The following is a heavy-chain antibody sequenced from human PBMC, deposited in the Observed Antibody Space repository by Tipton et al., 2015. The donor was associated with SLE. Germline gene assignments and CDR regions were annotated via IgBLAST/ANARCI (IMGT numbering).Heavy chain of an antibody. CDR2: TRNKANSYST. CDR1: GGSISSSSYY. V-gene: IGHV3-72*01. CDR3: ARDNKFSGWYGYYYYYMDV. D-gene: IGHD6-19*01. Sequence: LSLTCTVSGGSISSSSYYWGWIRQPPGKGLEWVGRTRNKANSYSTEYAASVKGRFTISRDDSKNSLYLQMNSLRAEDTAVYYCARDNKFSGWYGYYYYYMDVWGKGTTVTVSS. J-gene: IGHJ6*03.